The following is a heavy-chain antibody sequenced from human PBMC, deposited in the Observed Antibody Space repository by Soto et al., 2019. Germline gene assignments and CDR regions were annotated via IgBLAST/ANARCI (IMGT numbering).Heavy chain of an antibody. Sequence: ASVKVSCKASGYTFTGYYMHWVRQAPGQGLEWMGWINPNSGGTNYAQKLQGWVTMTRATAIRTAYMELSRLRSDETAVYYCASVRSVDFWSGYYPHTAGMDVWGPGTTVTVSS. V-gene: IGHV1-2*04. CDR2: INPNSGGT. CDR3: ASVRSVDFWSGYYPHTAGMDV. CDR1: GYTFTGYY. J-gene: IGHJ6*02. D-gene: IGHD3-3*01.